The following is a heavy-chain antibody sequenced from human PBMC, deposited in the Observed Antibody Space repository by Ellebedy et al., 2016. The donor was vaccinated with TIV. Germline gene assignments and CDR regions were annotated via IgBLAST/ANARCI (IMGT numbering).Heavy chain of an antibody. CDR1: GYTFTNYW. CDR2: IYPGDSYI. V-gene: IGHV5-51*01. J-gene: IGHJ4*02. D-gene: IGHD2-8*01. Sequence: GESLKISCKGSGYTFTNYWIGWVRQMPGKGLEWMGIIYPGDSYITYSRSFEGQVTISADKSISPVYLQWSSLKASDTAMYYCSLRGYRYCTFDYWGQGTLVTVSS. CDR3: SLRGYRYCTFDY.